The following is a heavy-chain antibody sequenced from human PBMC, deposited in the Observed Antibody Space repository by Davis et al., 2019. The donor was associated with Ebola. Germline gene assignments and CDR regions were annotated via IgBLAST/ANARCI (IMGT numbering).Heavy chain of an antibody. CDR3: ARIPYSYGYYYYYGMDV. D-gene: IGHD5-18*01. Sequence: MPSETLSLTCTVSGGSISTYYWTWIRQPPGKGLEWIGEINHSGSTNYNPSLKSRVTISVDTSKNQFSLKLSSVTAADTAVYYCARIPYSYGYYYYYGMDVWGQGTTVTVSS. CDR1: GGSISTYY. J-gene: IGHJ6*02. V-gene: IGHV4-34*01. CDR2: INHSGST.